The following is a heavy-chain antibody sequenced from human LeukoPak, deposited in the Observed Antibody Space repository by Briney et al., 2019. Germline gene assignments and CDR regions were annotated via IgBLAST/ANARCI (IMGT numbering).Heavy chain of an antibody. D-gene: IGHD2-2*01. J-gene: IGHJ1*01. CDR3: AKDRSDIVVVPAARAEYFQH. CDR2: ISGSGGST. CDR1: GFTFSSYG. V-gene: IGHV3-23*01. Sequence: GGSLRLSCAASGFTFSSYGMSWVRQAPGKGLEWVSAISGSGGSTYYADSVKGRFTISRDNSKNTLYLQMNSLRAEDTAVYYCAKDRSDIVVVPAARAEYFQHWGQGTLVTVSS.